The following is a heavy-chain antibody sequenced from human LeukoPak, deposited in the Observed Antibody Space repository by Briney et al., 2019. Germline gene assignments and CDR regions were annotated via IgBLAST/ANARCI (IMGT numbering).Heavy chain of an antibody. D-gene: IGHD3-10*01. CDR3: ARGPFALYGSGSYYRI. CDR1: GGSFSGYY. J-gene: IGHJ4*02. V-gene: IGHV4-34*01. CDR2: INHSGST. Sequence: PSETLSLTCAVYGGSFSGYYWSWIRQPPGKGLEWIGEINHSGSTNYNPSLKSRVTISVDTSKNQFSLKLSSVTAADTAVYYCARGPFALYGSGSYYRIWGQGTLVTVPS.